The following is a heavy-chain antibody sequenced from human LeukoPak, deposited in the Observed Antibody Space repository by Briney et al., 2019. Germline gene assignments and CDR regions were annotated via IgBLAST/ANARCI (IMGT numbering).Heavy chain of an antibody. CDR3: ARAPLYYDFWSGYYALGWFDP. CDR1: GYTFTGYY. V-gene: IGHV1-2*02. D-gene: IGHD3-3*01. J-gene: IGHJ5*02. Sequence: ASVKVSCKASGYTFTGYYMHWVRQAPGQGLEWMGWINPNSGGTNYAQKFQGRVTMTRDTSISTAYMELSRLRSDDTAVYHCARAPLYYDFWSGYYALGWFDPWGQGTLVTVSS. CDR2: INPNSGGT.